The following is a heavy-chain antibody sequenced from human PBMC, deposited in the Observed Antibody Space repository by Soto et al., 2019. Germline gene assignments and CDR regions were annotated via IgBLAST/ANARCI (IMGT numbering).Heavy chain of an antibody. CDR3: ARDGAAAGPFDY. CDR1: GFTFSSYA. CDR2: ISYDGSNK. D-gene: IGHD6-13*01. V-gene: IGHV3-30-3*01. J-gene: IGHJ4*02. Sequence: QVQLVESGGGVVQPGRSLRLSCAASGFTFSSYAMHWVRQAPAKGLEWVAVISYDGSNKYYADSVKGRFTISRDNSKNTLYLQMNSLRAEDTAVYYCARDGAAAGPFDYWGQGTLVTVSS.